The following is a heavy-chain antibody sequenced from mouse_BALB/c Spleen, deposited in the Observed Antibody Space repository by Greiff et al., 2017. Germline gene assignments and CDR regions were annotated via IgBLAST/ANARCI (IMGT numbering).Heavy chain of an antibody. J-gene: IGHJ2*01. Sequence: EVKLVESGGGLVKPGGSLKLSCAASGFAFSSYDMSWVRQTREKRLEWVAYISSGGGSTYYPDTVKGRFTISRDNAKNTLYLQMSSLKSEDTAMYYCTRDRSDYDCLDYWGQGTTLTVSS. V-gene: IGHV5-12-1*01. CDR3: TRDRSDYDCLDY. D-gene: IGHD2-4*01. CDR2: ISSGGGST. CDR1: GFAFSSYD.